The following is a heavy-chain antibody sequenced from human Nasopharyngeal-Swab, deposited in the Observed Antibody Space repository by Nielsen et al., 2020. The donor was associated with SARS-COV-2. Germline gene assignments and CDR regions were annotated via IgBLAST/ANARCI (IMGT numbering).Heavy chain of an antibody. Sequence: GESLKISCAASGFTFSDYYMAWIRQSPGKGLEWVALISFDGPNRYYAGSVRGRFTISRDTSKDTLYLQMNNLRAEDTAVYYCVRDRDIFGYDSSGYYGADAYDLWGQGTMVTVSA. V-gene: IGHV3-30*03. CDR2: ISFDGPNR. D-gene: IGHD3-22*01. J-gene: IGHJ3*01. CDR1: GFTFSDYY. CDR3: VRDRDIFGYDSSGYYGADAYDL.